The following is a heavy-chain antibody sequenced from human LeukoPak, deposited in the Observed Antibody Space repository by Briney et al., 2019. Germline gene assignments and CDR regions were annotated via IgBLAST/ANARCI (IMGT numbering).Heavy chain of an antibody. Sequence: ASVKVSCKASGGTFSSYAISWVRQAPGQGLEWMGGIIPIFGTANYAQKFQGRVTITTDESTSTAYMELSSLRSEDTAVYYCARDEFGDYYFDYWGQGTLVTVSS. CDR1: GGTFSSYA. J-gene: IGHJ4*02. D-gene: IGHD3-10*01. CDR2: IIPIFGTA. CDR3: ARDEFGDYYFDY. V-gene: IGHV1-69*05.